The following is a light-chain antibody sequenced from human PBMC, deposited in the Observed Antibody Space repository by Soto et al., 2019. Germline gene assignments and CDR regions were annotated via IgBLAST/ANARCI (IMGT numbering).Light chain of an antibody. J-gene: IGLJ3*02. CDR2: GNS. Sequence: QSVLTQPPSVSGAPGRRVTISCTGSSSNIGADYDVHWYQQLPGTAPKLLIYGNSNRPSGVPDRFSGSKSGTSASLAITGLQAEDEADYYCQSYDSSLSAVVFGGGTQLTVL. CDR1: SSNIGADYD. V-gene: IGLV1-40*01. CDR3: QSYDSSLSAVV.